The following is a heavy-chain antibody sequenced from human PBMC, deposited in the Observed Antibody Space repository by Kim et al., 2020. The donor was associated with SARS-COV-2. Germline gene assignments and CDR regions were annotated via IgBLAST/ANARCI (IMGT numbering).Heavy chain of an antibody. CDR3: ARDLNMRVVVITGIDY. CDR2: ISAYNGNT. J-gene: IGHJ4*02. Sequence: ASVKVSCKASGYTFTSYGISWVRQAPGQGLEWMGWISAYNGNTNYAQKLQGRVTMTTDTSTSTAYMELRSLRSDDTAVYYCARDLNMRVVVITGIDYWGQGTLVTVSS. D-gene: IGHD3-22*01. V-gene: IGHV1-18*01. CDR1: GYTFTSYG.